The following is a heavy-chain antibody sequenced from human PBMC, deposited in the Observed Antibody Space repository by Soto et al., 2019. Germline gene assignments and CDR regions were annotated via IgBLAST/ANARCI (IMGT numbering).Heavy chain of an antibody. D-gene: IGHD6-19*01. J-gene: IGHJ5*01. CDR3: ARDSYSSLFDS. Sequence: PGGSLRLSCVASGFTLSSFSMSWVRQTPGKGLEWVSSITTGNDYISYADSVKGRFTISRDNAKNSLFLQMSSLRAEDTALYFCARDSYSSLFDSWGQGTLVTVSS. CDR2: ITTGNDYI. V-gene: IGHV3-21*01. CDR1: GFTLSSFS.